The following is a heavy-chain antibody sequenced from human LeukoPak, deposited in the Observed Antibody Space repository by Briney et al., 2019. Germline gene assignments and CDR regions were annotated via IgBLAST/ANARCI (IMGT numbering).Heavy chain of an antibody. CDR3: ARGWLLYYMDV. CDR2: INHSGST. CDR1: GGSFSGYY. D-gene: IGHD3-9*01. J-gene: IGHJ6*03. Sequence: SGTLSLTCAVYGGSFSGYYWSWIRQPPGKGLEWIGEINHSGSTNYNPSLKSRVTISVDTSKNQFSLKLSSVTAADTAVYYCARGWLLYYMDVWGKGTTVTVSS. V-gene: IGHV4-34*01.